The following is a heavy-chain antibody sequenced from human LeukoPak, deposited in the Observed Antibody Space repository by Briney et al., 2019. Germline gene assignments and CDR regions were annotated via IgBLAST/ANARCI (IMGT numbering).Heavy chain of an antibody. CDR2: ISSSSSTI. CDR3: ARGRYCSGHNCYFDY. V-gene: IGHV3-48*04. CDR1: GFTFSSYS. J-gene: IGHJ4*02. D-gene: IGHD2-15*01. Sequence: GGSLRLSRAASGFTFSSYSMNWVRQAPGKGLEWVSYISSSSSTIYYADSVKGRFTISRDNAKNSLYLQMNSLRAEDTALYYCARGRYCSGHNCYFDYWGQGTLVTVSS.